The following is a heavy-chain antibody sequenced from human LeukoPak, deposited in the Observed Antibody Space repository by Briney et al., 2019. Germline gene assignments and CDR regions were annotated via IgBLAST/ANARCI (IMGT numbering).Heavy chain of an antibody. CDR3: ARISELGRDSYYYYYYGMDV. J-gene: IGHJ6*02. Sequence: SETLSLTCTVSGGSISSGDYYWSWIRQPPGKGLEWIGYIYYSGSTYYNPSLKSRVTISVDTSKNQFSLKLSSVTAADTAVYYCARISELGRDSYYYYYYGMDVWGQGTTVTVSS. D-gene: IGHD3-22*01. CDR2: IYYSGST. CDR1: GGSISSGDYY. V-gene: IGHV4-30-4*01.